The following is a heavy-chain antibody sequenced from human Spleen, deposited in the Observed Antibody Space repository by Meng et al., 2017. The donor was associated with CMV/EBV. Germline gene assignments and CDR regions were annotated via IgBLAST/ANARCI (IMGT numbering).Heavy chain of an antibody. V-gene: IGHV4-34*01. CDR3: ASQTGENWFDP. J-gene: IGHJ5*02. CDR1: CGSFSCYY. CDR2: INHSGRT. Sequence: LTCAVYCGSFSCYYWSWIRQPPGKGLEWIGEINHSGRTNYNPSLKSRVTISVDTSKNQFSLKLSSVTAADTAVYYCASQTGENWFDPWGQGTLVTVSS. D-gene: IGHD3-10*01.